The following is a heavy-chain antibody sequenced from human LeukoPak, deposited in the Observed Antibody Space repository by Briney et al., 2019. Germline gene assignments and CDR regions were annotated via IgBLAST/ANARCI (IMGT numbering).Heavy chain of an antibody. CDR2: IGTAGDT. D-gene: IGHD3-10*01. CDR3: ARGITMVRGVIRYYGMDV. J-gene: IGHJ6*02. V-gene: IGHV3-13*01. Sequence: GGSLILACAASGYTFSSYDMHWVRQATGKGLEWVSAIGTAGDTYYPGSVKGRFTISRENAKNSLYLQMNSLRAGDTAVYYCARGITMVRGVIRYYGMDVWGQGTTVTVSS. CDR1: GYTFSSYD.